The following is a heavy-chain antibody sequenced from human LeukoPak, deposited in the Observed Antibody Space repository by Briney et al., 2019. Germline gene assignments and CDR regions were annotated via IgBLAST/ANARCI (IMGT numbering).Heavy chain of an antibody. D-gene: IGHD3-3*01. CDR3: ARGGPFTIFGVVPYYFDY. Sequence: PGGSLRLSCAASGFTVSSNYMSWVRQAPGKGLEWVSVIYSGGSTYYADSVKGRFTISRDNSKNTLYLQMNSLRAEDTAVYYCARGGPFTIFGVVPYYFDYWGQGTLVTVSS. J-gene: IGHJ4*02. CDR2: IYSGGST. CDR1: GFTVSSNY. V-gene: IGHV3-53*01.